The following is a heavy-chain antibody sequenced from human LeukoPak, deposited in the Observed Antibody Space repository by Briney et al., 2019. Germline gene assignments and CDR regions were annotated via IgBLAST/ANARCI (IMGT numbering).Heavy chain of an antibody. J-gene: IGHJ4*02. Sequence: ASVKVSCKASGYTFTGYYMHWVRQAPGQGLEWMGWINPNSGGTNYAQKYQGWVTMTRDTSISTAYMELSRLRSDDTAVYYCARADSSSWYVYYFDYWGQGTLVTVSS. CDR1: GYTFTGYY. V-gene: IGHV1-2*04. CDR3: ARADSSSWYVYYFDY. D-gene: IGHD6-13*01. CDR2: INPNSGGT.